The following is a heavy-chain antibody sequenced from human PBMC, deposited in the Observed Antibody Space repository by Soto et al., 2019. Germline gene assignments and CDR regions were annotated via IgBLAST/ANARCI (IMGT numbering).Heavy chain of an antibody. D-gene: IGHD2-2*01. V-gene: IGHV4-30-4*01. CDR3: AHSSRGRAFDI. CDR2: IYYSGST. CDR1: GGSISSGDYY. J-gene: IGHJ3*02. Sequence: QVQLQESGPGLVKPSQTLSLTCTVSGGSISSGDYYWSWIRKPPGKGLEWIGYIYYSGSTYYNPSLQSRVTISVDTSKNQFSLQLSSVTAADTAVYYCAHSSRGRAFDIWGQGTMVTVSS.